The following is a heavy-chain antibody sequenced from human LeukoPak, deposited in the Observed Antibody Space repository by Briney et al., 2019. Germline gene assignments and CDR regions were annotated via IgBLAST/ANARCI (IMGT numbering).Heavy chain of an antibody. CDR1: GFTFSSYS. CDR3: AREAIAARPPYYYMDV. D-gene: IGHD6-6*01. CDR2: ISSSSSYI. Sequence: PGGSLRLSCAASGFTFSSYSMNWVRQAPGKGLEWVSSISSSSSYIFYADSVKGRFTISRDNAKNSLYLQMNSLRAEDTALYHCAREAIAARPPYYYMDVWGKGTTVTVSS. J-gene: IGHJ6*03. V-gene: IGHV3-21*04.